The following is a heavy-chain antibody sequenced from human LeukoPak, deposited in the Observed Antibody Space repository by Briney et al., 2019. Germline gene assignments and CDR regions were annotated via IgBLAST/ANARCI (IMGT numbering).Heavy chain of an antibody. J-gene: IGHJ4*02. CDR2: IYYSGST. CDR3: AGYSGSYRVDY. CDR1: GGSISSSSYY. D-gene: IGHD1-26*01. V-gene: IGHV4-39*01. Sequence: SETLSLTCTVSGGSISSSSYYWGWIRQPPGKGLEWIGSIYYSGSTYYNPSLKSRVTISVDTSKNQFSLKLSSVTAADTAVYYCAGYSGSYRVDYWGQGTLVTVSS.